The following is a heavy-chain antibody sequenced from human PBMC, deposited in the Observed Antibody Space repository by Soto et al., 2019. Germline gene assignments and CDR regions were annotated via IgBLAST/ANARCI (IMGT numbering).Heavy chain of an antibody. D-gene: IGHD1-26*01. CDR3: ARDVVGKGDY. Sequence: VPLLESGGGLVQTGGSLRLSCAASGFTFRNYAMNWVRQAPGKGLEWVSVISGSGSNTHYADSVKGRFTISRDNSKNTLDLQMNNLRAEDTAVYLCARDVVGKGDYWCQGTVVTVSS. CDR2: ISGSGSNT. V-gene: IGHV3-23*01. J-gene: IGHJ4*02. CDR1: GFTFRNYA.